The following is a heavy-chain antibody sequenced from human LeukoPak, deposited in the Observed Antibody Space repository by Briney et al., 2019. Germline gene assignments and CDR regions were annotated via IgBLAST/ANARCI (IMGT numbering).Heavy chain of an antibody. CDR2: IYIGDNP. CDR3: ARVRPWVFDY. Sequence: GGSLRLSCAASGLTVSSTYMSWVRQAPGKGLEWVSIIYIGDNPHYADSVKGRFTISRHNSKNTLYLQMNSLRAEDTAIYYCARVRPWVFDYWGQGTLATVSS. V-gene: IGHV3-53*04. CDR1: GLTVSSTY. J-gene: IGHJ4*02.